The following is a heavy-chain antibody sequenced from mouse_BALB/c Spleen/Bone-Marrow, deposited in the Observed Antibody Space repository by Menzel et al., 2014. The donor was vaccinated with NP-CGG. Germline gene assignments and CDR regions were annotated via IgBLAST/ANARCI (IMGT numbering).Heavy chain of an antibody. J-gene: IGHJ2*01. CDR2: IDTSDSYT. Sequence: QVQLQQSGAELAMPGASVKMSCKASGYTFTDYWMHWVKQRPGQGLEWIGAIDTSDSYTSYNQKFKGKATLTVDESSSTAYMQLSSLTSEDSAVYYCAREGYGYQYFDYWGQGTTLTVSS. CDR1: GYTFTDYW. D-gene: IGHD2-2*01. V-gene: IGHV1-69*01. CDR3: AREGYGYQYFDY.